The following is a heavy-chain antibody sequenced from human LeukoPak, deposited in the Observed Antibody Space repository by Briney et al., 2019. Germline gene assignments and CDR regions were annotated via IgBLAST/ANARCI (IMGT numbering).Heavy chain of an antibody. CDR2: ISYDGSNK. CDR3: ARDPVVVAATLDY. CDR1: GVTFSSYA. J-gene: IGHJ4*02. Sequence: GGSLRLSCAASGVTFSSYAMHGGRQAPGKGLGWVAVISYDGSNKYYADSVKGRFAISRDNSKNTLYLQMNSLRAEDTAVYYCARDPVVVAATLDYWGQGTLVTVSS. D-gene: IGHD2-15*01. V-gene: IGHV3-30*09.